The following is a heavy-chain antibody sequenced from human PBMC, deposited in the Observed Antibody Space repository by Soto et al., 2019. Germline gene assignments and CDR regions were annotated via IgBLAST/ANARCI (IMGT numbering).Heavy chain of an antibody. D-gene: IGHD3-16*01. V-gene: IGHV1-46*01. CDR1: GYNLLTSN. Sequence: QVQLLQSGAEVKQPGASVRISCKASGYNLLTSNVQWVREAPGRVLEWMGLIVPYGGQTKYAKQFQGRVSMSRDMSTSTVYMELTGLRSDDSGMYYCARPIYAIFDDYGLDVWGKGTKVNVSS. CDR3: ARPIYAIFDDYGLDV. J-gene: IGHJ6*04. CDR2: IVPYGGQT.